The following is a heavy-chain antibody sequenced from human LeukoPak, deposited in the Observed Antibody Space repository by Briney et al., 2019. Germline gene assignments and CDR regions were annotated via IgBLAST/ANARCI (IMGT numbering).Heavy chain of an antibody. J-gene: IGHJ6*02. CDR3: ARHGDSSGWRTGPRTIAQDYYYGMDV. CDR2: IYPGDSDT. D-gene: IGHD6-19*01. Sequence: GESLKISCKASGYNFTSYWIGWVRQMPGKGLEWMGIIYPGDSDTRYSPSFQGQVTISADKSISTAYLQWSSLKASDTAMYYCARHGDSSGWRTGPRTIAQDYYYGMDVWGQGTTVTVSS. V-gene: IGHV5-51*01. CDR1: GYNFTSYW.